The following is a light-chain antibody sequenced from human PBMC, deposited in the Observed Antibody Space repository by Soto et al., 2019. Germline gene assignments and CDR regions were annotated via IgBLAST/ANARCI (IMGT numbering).Light chain of an antibody. CDR1: KIGSKI. V-gene: IGLV3-21*02. J-gene: IGLJ1*01. Sequence: SYELTQPPSVSVAPGQTARITCGGDKIGSKIVHWYRQRPGQAPVAVVFDASDRPSGIPDRISASRSGDTATLTISRVDAGDEAAYYCQVWASTDEFFVFGSGTKVTVL. CDR3: QVWASTDEFFV. CDR2: DAS.